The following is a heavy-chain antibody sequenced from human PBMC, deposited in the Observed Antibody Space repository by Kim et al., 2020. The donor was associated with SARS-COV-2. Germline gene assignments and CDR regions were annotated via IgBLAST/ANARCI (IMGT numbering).Heavy chain of an antibody. CDR1: GFTFSSYW. V-gene: IGHV3-7*03. J-gene: IGHJ6*02. CDR2: IKQDGSEK. CDR3: ARERRGGYYYGMDV. D-gene: IGHD3-16*01. Sequence: GGSLRLSCAASGFTFSSYWMSWVRQAPGKGLEWVANIKQDGSEKYYVDSVKGRFTISRDNAKNSLYLQMNSLRAEDTAVYYCARERRGGYYYGMDVWGQGTTVTVSS.